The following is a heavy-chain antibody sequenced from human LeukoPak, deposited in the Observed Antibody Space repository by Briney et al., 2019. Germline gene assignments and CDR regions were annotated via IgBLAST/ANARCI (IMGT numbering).Heavy chain of an antibody. Sequence: PGGSLRLSCAASGFTFSSYAMHWVRQAPGKGLEWVAVISYDGSNKYYADSVKGRFTISRDNSKNTLYLQMNSLRAEDTAVYYCARQRITMVRGVTGAFDIWGQGTMVTVSS. V-gene: IGHV3-30-3*01. D-gene: IGHD3-10*01. CDR1: GFTFSSYA. CDR3: ARQRITMVRGVTGAFDI. CDR2: ISYDGSNK. J-gene: IGHJ3*02.